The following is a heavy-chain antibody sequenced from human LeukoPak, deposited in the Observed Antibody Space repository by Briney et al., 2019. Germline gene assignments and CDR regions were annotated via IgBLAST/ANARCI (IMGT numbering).Heavy chain of an antibody. CDR3: ARLGSGSYRYYFDY. D-gene: IGHD1-26*01. Sequence: SETLSLTCTVSGGSLSSYYWSWIRQPPGKGLEWIGYIYYSGSTNYNPSLKSRVTISVDTSKNQFSLKLSSVTAADTAVYYCARLGSGSYRYYFDYWGQGTLVTVSS. J-gene: IGHJ4*02. V-gene: IGHV4-59*08. CDR1: GGSLSSYY. CDR2: IYYSGST.